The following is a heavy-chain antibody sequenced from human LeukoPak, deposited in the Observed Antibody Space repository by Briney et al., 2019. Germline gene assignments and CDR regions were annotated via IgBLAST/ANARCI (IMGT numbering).Heavy chain of an antibody. CDR3: AGYCGGGSCADS. CDR1: GGSISSSNW. V-gene: IGHV4-4*02. J-gene: IGHJ4*02. D-gene: IGHD2-15*01. CDR2: IYHSGST. Sequence: PSETLSLTCAVPGGSISSSNWWSWVRQPPGKGLEWIGEIYHSGSTNYNPSLKSRVTISVDKSKNQFSLKLSSVTAADTAVYYCAGYCGGGSCADSWGQGTLVTVSS.